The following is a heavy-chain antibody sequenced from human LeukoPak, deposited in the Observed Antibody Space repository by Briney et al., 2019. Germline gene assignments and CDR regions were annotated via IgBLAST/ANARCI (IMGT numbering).Heavy chain of an antibody. CDR3: ASGSIVGVLWG. J-gene: IGHJ4*02. D-gene: IGHD1-26*01. V-gene: IGHV4-59*01. CDR2: IYYSGST. CDR1: GDSISSFY. Sequence: SETLSLTCTVSGDSISSFYGTWIRQPPGKGREWVGYIYYSGSTNYNPSPKSRVTMSVDTSKNQFSLKLSSVTAADTAVYYCASGSIVGVLWGWGEGTLVTVSS.